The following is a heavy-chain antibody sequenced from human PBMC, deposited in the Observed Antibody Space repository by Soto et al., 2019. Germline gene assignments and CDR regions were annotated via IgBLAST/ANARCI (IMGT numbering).Heavy chain of an antibody. V-gene: IGHV3-23*01. J-gene: IGHJ3*02. CDR1: GFTFSSYA. CDR2: ISGRGGST. CDR3: AKAKSLLAADDAFDI. Sequence: EVQLLESGGGLVQPGGSLRLSCAASGFTFSSYAMSWVRHAPGKGLEWFSAISGRGGSTYYADSVKSRYTISRDNSTNTLYLQMNSLRAEDTAVYYCAKAKSLLAADDAFDIWGQWTMVTVSS. D-gene: IGHD3-3*02.